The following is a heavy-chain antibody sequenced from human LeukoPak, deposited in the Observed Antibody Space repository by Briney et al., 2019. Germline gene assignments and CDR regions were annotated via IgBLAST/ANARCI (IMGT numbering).Heavy chain of an antibody. V-gene: IGHV1-2*02. D-gene: IGHD3-3*01. Sequence: DSVKVSCKASGYTFTGYYMHWVRQAPGQGLEWMGWINPNSGGTNYAQKFQGRVTMTRDTSISTAYMELSRLRSDDTAVYYCARDPPGENQILGFVYYYYYYGMDVWGQGTTVTVSS. CDR2: INPNSGGT. CDR3: ARDPPGENQILGFVYYYYYYGMDV. CDR1: GYTFTGYY. J-gene: IGHJ6*02.